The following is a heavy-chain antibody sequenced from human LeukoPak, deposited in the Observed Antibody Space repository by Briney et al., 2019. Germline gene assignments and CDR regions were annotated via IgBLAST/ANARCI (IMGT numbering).Heavy chain of an antibody. D-gene: IGHD1-26*01. Sequence: GGSLRLSCAASGFTLSSYVMHWVRQAPGKGLEWVALISYDGRNKYYADSVKGRFTISRDNAKNSLYLQMNSLRAEDTAVYYCASHPLKGPGGYWGQGTLVTVSS. J-gene: IGHJ4*02. CDR3: ASHPLKGPGGY. CDR1: GFTLSSYV. CDR2: ISYDGRNK. V-gene: IGHV3-30*04.